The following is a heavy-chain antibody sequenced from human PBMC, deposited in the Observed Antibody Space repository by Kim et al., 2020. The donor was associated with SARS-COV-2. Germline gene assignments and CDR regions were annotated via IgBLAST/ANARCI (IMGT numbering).Heavy chain of an antibody. Sequence: FQGRVTITADESTSTAYMELSSLRSEDTAVYYCARVGESADFWSGWNFDYWGQGTLVTVSS. J-gene: IGHJ4*02. CDR3: ARVGESADFWSGWNFDY. V-gene: IGHV1-69*01. D-gene: IGHD3-3*01.